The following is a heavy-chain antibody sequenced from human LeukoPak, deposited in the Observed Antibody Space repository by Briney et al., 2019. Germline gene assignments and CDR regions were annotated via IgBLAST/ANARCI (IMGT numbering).Heavy chain of an antibody. D-gene: IGHD4/OR15-4a*01. V-gene: IGHV3-21*01. J-gene: IGHJ3*02. CDR3: ARPSPLTAPRRDFDI. Sequence: GGSLRLSCAASGFTFSSYSMNRVRQAPGKGLEWVSSISSSSSYIYYADSVKGRFTISRDNAKNSLYLQMNSLRAEDTAVYYCARPSPLTAPRRDFDIWGQGTMVTVSS. CDR2: ISSSSSYI. CDR1: GFTFSSYS.